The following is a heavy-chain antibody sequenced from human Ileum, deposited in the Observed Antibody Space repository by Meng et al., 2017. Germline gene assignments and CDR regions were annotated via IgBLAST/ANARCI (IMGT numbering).Heavy chain of an antibody. CDR2: ITSDGRST. CDR3: ARGLVGTSTVSDY. CDR1: GFTFSSHW. J-gene: IGHJ4*02. V-gene: IGHV3-74*01. Sequence: GGSLRLSCAASGFTFSSHWMHWVRQVPGKGLMWVSRITSDGRSTSHADSVKGRFIMSRDNAKNTLYLQMNSLRAEDTAVYYCARGLVGTSTVSDYWGQGTPVTVSS. D-gene: IGHD1-26*01.